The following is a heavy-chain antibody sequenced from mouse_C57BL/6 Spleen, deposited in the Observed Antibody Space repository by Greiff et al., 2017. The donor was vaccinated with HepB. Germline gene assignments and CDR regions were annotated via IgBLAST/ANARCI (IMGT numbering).Heavy chain of an antibody. Sequence: QVQLQQPGAELVKPGASVKLSCKASGYTFTSYWMQWVKQRPGQGLECIGEIDPSDSYTNYNQKFKGKATLTVDTSSSTAYMQLSSLTSEDSAVYYCARGYRVFDYWGQGTTLTVSS. CDR3: ARGYRVFDY. V-gene: IGHV1-50*01. D-gene: IGHD2-14*01. CDR2: IDPSDSYT. J-gene: IGHJ2*01. CDR1: GYTFTSYW.